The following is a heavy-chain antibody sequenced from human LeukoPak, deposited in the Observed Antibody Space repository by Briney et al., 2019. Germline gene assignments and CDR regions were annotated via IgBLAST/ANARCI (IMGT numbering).Heavy chain of an antibody. CDR1: GFTFTNYA. CDR3: VQGGNMAARVPVGLDQ. J-gene: IGHJ4*02. D-gene: IGHD6-6*01. Sequence: GGSLRLSCSASGFTFTNYAIHWVRQAPGKGLEYVSGINSNGGRTHYADPVRARFTISRDNSRNTVYLQMSSLRTEDTAVYYCVQGGNMAARVPVGLDQWDRGTLVTVSS. CDR2: INSNGGRT. V-gene: IGHV3-64D*06.